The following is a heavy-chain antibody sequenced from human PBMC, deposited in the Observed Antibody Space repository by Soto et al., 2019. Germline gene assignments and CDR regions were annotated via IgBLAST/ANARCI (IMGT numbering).Heavy chain of an antibody. J-gene: IGHJ6*02. CDR2: IYYSGST. Sequence: SETLSLTCTVSGGSISSGGYYWSWIRQHPGKGLEWIGYIYYSGSTYYNPSLKSRVTISVDTSKNRFSLKLSSVTAADTAVYYCARERGITIFGVDTGGMDVWGQGTTVTVSS. CDR3: ARERGITIFGVDTGGMDV. D-gene: IGHD3-3*01. CDR1: GGSISSGGYY. V-gene: IGHV4-31*03.